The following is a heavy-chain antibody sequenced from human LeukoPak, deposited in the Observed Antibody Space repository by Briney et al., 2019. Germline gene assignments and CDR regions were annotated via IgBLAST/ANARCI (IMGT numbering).Heavy chain of an antibody. J-gene: IGHJ3*02. V-gene: IGHV3-64*04. CDR3: AKGAGVHDAFDI. CDR2: ISSNGGST. D-gene: IGHD6-19*01. CDR1: GFTFSSYA. Sequence: GGSLRLSCSASGFTFSSYAMHWVRQAPGKGLEYVSAISSNGGSTYYADSVKGRFTISRDNSKNTLYLQMNSLRAEDTAVYFCAKGAGVHDAFDIWGQGTMVTVSS.